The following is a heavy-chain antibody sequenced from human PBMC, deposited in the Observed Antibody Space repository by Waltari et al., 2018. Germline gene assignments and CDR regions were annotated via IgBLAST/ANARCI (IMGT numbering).Heavy chain of an antibody. CDR3: ARGYCVSNSCYCGDS. V-gene: IGHV3-72*01. J-gene: IGHJ4*02. Sequence: EVQLVESGGGLVQPGGSLRLSCAASGFSFSDHYMDWVRQSPGKGLGWVARIGDKATSYTLEYAASVKGRFIISRDDSMNSLYLQMNNLKTEDTAMYFCARGYCVSNSCYCGDSWGQGTLVTVSS. CDR2: IGDKATSYTL. CDR1: GFSFSDHY. D-gene: IGHD2-2*01.